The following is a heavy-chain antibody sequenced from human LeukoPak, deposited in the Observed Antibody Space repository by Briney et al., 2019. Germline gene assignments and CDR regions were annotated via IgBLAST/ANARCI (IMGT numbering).Heavy chain of an antibody. Sequence: SETLSLTCAVSGGSISSYYWSWIRQPPGKGLEWIGYIYYSGSTNYNPSLKSRVTISVDTSKNQFSLKLSSVTAADTAVYYCARDEGYSYGFPATFDYWGQGTLVTVSS. V-gene: IGHV4-59*12. D-gene: IGHD5-18*01. CDR3: ARDEGYSYGFPATFDY. CDR2: IYYSGST. CDR1: GGSISSYY. J-gene: IGHJ4*02.